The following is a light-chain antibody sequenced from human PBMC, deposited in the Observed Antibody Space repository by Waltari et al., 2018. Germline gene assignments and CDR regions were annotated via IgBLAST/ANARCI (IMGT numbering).Light chain of an antibody. CDR1: QSISSY. J-gene: IGKJ5*01. V-gene: IGKV1-39*01. CDR3: QQSYSTPIT. CDR2: AAS. Sequence: DIQMTQSPSSLSASVGDRVTITCRASQSISSYLNWYQQKPGKATKLLIYAASSLQSGVPSMFSGSGSGTDFTLTISSLQPEDFATYYCQQSYSTPITFGQGTRLEIK.